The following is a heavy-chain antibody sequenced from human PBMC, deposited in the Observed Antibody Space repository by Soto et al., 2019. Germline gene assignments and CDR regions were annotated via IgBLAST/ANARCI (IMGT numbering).Heavy chain of an antibody. D-gene: IGHD3-10*01. J-gene: IGHJ6*03. CDR2: ISYDGSNK. CDR3: AKDSGSMVRGPYYMDV. V-gene: IGHV3-30*18. Sequence: GGSLRLSCAASGFTFSSYGMHWVRQAPGKGLEWVAVISYDGSNKYYADSVKGRFTISRDNSKNTLYLQMNSLRAEDTAVYYCAKDSGSMVRGPYYMDVWGKGTTVTVSS. CDR1: GFTFSSYG.